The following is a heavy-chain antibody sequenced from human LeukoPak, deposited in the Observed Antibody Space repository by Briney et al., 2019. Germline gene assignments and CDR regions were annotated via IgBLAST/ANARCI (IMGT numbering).Heavy chain of an antibody. CDR2: IYHTGST. CDR1: GASISSSY. D-gene: IGHD2-21*02. CDR3: ARVGGGGDPLDY. J-gene: IGHJ4*02. Sequence: SETLSLTCTVSGASISSSYWSWIRQSPGKGLEWIGYIYHTGSTKYNPSLESRVTISVDTSKNQFSLKLTSVTAADTAVYYCARVGGGGDPLDYWGQGTLVTVSS. V-gene: IGHV4-59*01.